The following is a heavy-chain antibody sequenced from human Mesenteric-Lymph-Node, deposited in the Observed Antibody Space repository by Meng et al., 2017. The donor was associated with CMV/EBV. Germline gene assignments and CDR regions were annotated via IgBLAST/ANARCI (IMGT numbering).Heavy chain of an antibody. D-gene: IGHD3-10*01. V-gene: IGHV1-2*02. J-gene: IGHJ4*02. CDR3: ARAPEEAYYYGSGSYYIDH. CDR1: GYTFTSYG. CDR2: INPNSGGI. Sequence: ASVKVSCKASGYTFTSYGITWVRQAPGQGLEWMGWINPNSGGITYAQKFQGRVSMTRDTSISTAYMDLTRLTSDDTAVYYCARAPEEAYYYGSGSYYIDHWGQGSPVTVSS.